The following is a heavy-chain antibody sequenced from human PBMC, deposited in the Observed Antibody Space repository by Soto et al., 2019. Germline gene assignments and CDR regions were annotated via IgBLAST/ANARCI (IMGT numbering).Heavy chain of an antibody. CDR1: GFTFSSYA. V-gene: IGHV3-30-3*01. Sequence: QVQLVESGGGVVQPGRSLRLSCAASGFTFSSYAMHWVRQAPGKGLEWVAVISYDGSNKYYADSVKGRFTISRDNSKNALYLQMNSLRAKGTAVYYCARHVDSSDYSTECDYWGQETLVTESS. J-gene: IGHJ4*02. D-gene: IGHD3-22*01. CDR2: ISYDGSNK. CDR3: ARHVDSSDYSTECDY.